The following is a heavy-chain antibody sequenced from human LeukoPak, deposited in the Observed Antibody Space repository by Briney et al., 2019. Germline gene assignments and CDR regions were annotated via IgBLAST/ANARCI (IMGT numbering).Heavy chain of an antibody. V-gene: IGHV3-9*01. J-gene: IGHJ4*02. Sequence: GGSLRLSCAASGFTFDDYAMHWVRQAPGKGLEWVSGISWNSGSIGYADSVKGRFTISRDNAKDSLYLQMNSLRAEDTALYYCAKAANPAVASHIDYWGQGTLVTVPS. CDR3: AKAANPAVASHIDY. CDR1: GFTFDDYA. D-gene: IGHD6-19*01. CDR2: ISWNSGSI.